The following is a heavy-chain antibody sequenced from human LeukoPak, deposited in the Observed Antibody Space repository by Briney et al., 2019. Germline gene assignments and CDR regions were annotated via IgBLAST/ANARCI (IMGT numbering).Heavy chain of an antibody. CDR2: IRHDSSDI. V-gene: IGHV3-21*05. J-gene: IGHJ6*02. CDR3: AKVRGCSNGVCYKGGMDV. CDR1: GFTFSTYS. Sequence: GGSLRLSCAASGFTFSTYSMNWVRQAPGKGLEWISFIRHDSSDIYYADSVKGRFIISRDNSKNTLDLQMNSLRAEDTAVYYCAKVRGCSNGVCYKGGMDVWGQGTTVTVSS. D-gene: IGHD2-8*01.